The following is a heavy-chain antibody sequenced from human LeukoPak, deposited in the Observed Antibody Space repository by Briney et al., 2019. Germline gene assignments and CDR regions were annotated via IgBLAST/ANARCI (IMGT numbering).Heavy chain of an antibody. J-gene: IGHJ4*02. D-gene: IGHD6-6*01. Sequence: ASVKVSCKASGYTFTSYDINWVRQATGQGREWMGWMNPNSGDSGFAQMFEGRVTLTRDTSINTAYMEVNNLRSDAAAVYYCARVTSGSPGVDFDFWGQGALVSVS. V-gene: IGHV1-8*01. CDR1: GYTFTSYD. CDR3: ARVTSGSPGVDFDF. CDR2: MNPNSGDS.